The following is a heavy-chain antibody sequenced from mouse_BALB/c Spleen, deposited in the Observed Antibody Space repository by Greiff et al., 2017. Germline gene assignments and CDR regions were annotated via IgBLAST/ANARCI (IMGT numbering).Heavy chain of an antibody. CDR1: GYTFTSYY. CDR3: TRLGDVYAMDY. V-gene: IGHV1S81*02. Sequence: VQLQQSGAELVKPGASVKLSCKASGYTFTSYYMYWVKQRPGQGLEWIGEINPSNGGTNFNEKFKSKATLTVDKSSSTAYMQLSSLTSEDSAVYYCTRLGDVYAMDYWGQGTSVTVSS. J-gene: IGHJ4*01. CDR2: INPSNGGT.